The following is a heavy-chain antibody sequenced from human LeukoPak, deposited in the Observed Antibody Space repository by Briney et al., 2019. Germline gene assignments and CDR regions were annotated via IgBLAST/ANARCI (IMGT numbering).Heavy chain of an antibody. CDR2: IYHRGTT. D-gene: IGHD6-13*01. CDR1: GGSISSYY. Sequence: PSETLSLTCRVSGGSISSYYWSWIWQPPGKGLEWIGYIYHRGTTNYNPPLKSRVTISVDTSKNQFSLKLSSVTAADTAVYYCARHYRFQQLGSFDSWGQGTLVTVSS. CDR3: ARHYRFQQLGSFDS. V-gene: IGHV4-59*08. J-gene: IGHJ4*02.